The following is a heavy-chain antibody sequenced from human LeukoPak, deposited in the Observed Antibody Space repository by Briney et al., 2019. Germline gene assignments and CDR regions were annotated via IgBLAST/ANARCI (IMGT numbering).Heavy chain of an antibody. Sequence: GGSLRLSCAVSGFTFSDDNMNWVRQAPGKGLEWVSSISSGSSYIYYADSVKFRFTSSRYNAKQSLYLQLNSLRADDTAVYYCAREVGGFRNYYYYYMDVWGKGTTVTVSS. D-gene: IGHD1-26*01. CDR1: GFTFSDDN. J-gene: IGHJ6*03. CDR3: AREVGGFRNYYYYYMDV. CDR2: ISSGSSYI. V-gene: IGHV3-21*01.